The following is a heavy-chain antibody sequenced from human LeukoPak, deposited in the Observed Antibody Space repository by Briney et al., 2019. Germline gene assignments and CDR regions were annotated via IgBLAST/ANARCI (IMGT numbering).Heavy chain of an antibody. Sequence: SQTLSLTCTVSGGSISSGVYYWSWIRQHPGKGLAWIGYIYYSGSTYYNPSLRSRVTISLDTSKNQFSLKLSSVTAADTAVYYCARVGYGGATGFDSWGQGILVTVSS. CDR2: IYYSGST. V-gene: IGHV4-31*03. D-gene: IGHD4-23*01. CDR1: GGSISSGVYY. CDR3: ARVGYGGATGFDS. J-gene: IGHJ4*02.